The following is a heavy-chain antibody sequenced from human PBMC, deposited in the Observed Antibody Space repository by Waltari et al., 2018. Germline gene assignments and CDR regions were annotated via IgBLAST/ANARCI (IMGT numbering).Heavy chain of an antibody. CDR3: ARGYDHIAAAGTGFDY. Sequence: QVQLVQSGAEVKKPGSSVKVSCKASGGTFSSYAISWVRQAPGQGLEWMGGIIPIFGTANDAQKCQGRVTITADESTSTAYMELSSLRSEDTAVYYCARGYDHIAAAGTGFDYWGQGTLVTVSS. J-gene: IGHJ4*02. V-gene: IGHV1-69*01. CDR1: GGTFSSYA. D-gene: IGHD6-13*01. CDR2: IIPIFGTA.